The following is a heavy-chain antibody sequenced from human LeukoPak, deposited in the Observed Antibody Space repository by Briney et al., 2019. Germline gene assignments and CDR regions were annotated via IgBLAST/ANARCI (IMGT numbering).Heavy chain of an antibody. CDR3: ARDATRGGDNDY. D-gene: IGHD2-21*02. V-gene: IGHV3-7*01. CDR2: INEDGSYK. CDR1: GFIFSNHA. Sequence: GGSLRLSCAASGFIFSNHAMHWVRQAPGKGLEWVANINEDGSYKYHADSVKGRLTISRDNAKNSLYLQMNSLRAEDTAVYYCARDATRGGDNDYWGQGTRVIVSS. J-gene: IGHJ4*02.